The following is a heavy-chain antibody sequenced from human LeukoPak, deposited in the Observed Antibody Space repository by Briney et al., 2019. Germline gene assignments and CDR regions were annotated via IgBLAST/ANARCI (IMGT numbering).Heavy chain of an antibody. V-gene: IGHV3-7*01. J-gene: IGHJ3*02. Sequence: GGSLRLSCGASGFRFSEYWMTWVRQVPGKGLEWVANIKGDGSKKHYVDSTEGRFTISRDNANNSLFLQMNSLRVEDTAIYYCAKAHLQLPDALDIWGQGTMVTVSS. CDR1: GFRFSEYW. CDR2: IKGDGSKK. CDR3: AKAHLQLPDALDI. D-gene: IGHD2-2*01.